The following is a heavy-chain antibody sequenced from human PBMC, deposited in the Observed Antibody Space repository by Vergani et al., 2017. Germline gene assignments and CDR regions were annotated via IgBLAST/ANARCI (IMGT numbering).Heavy chain of an antibody. J-gene: IGHJ5*02. CDR2: IYYRGST. CDR1: GGSISSGDYY. D-gene: IGHD3-22*01. Sequence: QVQLQESGPGLVKPSQTLSLTCTVSGGSISSGDYYWSWIRQPPGKGLEWIGYIYYRGSTYYNPSLKSRVTISVDTSKSQFSLKLSPVTAAETAVYYCALASYDISVYYLNWFDPWGQGTLVTVSS. CDR3: ALASYDISVYYLNWFDP. V-gene: IGHV4-30-4*08.